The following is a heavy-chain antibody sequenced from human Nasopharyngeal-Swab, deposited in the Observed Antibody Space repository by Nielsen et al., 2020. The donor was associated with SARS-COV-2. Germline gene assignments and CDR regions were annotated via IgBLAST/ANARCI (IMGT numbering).Heavy chain of an antibody. CDR3: ERERRVLMGMVVTEGYYFDY. CDR1: GGSISSSSYY. D-gene: IGHD4/OR15-4a*01. CDR2: IYYSGST. V-gene: IGHV4-39*01. Sequence: SETLSLTCTVSGGSISSSSYYWVWIRQPPGKGLEWIGSIYYSGSTYYNPSLKSRVTISVDTSKNQFSLKLSSVTAADTDVEEGERERRVLMGMVVTEGYYFDYWGQGTLVTVSS. J-gene: IGHJ4*02.